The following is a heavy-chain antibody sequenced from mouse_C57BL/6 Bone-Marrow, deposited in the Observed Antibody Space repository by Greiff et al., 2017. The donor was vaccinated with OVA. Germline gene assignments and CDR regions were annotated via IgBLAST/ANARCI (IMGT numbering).Heavy chain of an antibody. CDR1: GFSLSTFGMG. V-gene: IGHV8-8*01. D-gene: IGHD2-13*01. CDR2: TGWGDDK. J-gene: IGHJ4*01. CDR3: ARMGGDLYAMDY. Sequence: QVTLKVSGPGLLQPSQTLSLTCSFSGFSLSTFGMGVGWIRQPSGKGLVWLVHTGWGDDKYSNPALKILLTTSKATAKNQIFLKIANVDTADTATYYCARMGGDLYAMDYWGQGTSVTVSS.